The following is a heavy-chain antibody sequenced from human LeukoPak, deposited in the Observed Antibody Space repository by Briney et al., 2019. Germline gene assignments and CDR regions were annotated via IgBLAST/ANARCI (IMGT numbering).Heavy chain of an antibody. V-gene: IGHV3-21*01. CDR2: ISSSSSYI. J-gene: IGHJ4*02. D-gene: IGHD5-18*01. Sequence: GGSLRLSCAASGFTFSNYNMNWVRQAPGKGLEWVSYISSSSSYIYSADSVKGRFTISRDNAKNSLYLQMNSLRAEDTSVYYCARSGYSYGWDYWGQGTLVTVSS. CDR3: ARSGYSYGWDY. CDR1: GFTFSNYN.